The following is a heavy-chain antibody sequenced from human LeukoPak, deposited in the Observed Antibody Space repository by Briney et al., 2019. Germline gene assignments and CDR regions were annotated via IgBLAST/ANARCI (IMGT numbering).Heavy chain of an antibody. J-gene: IGHJ4*02. Sequence: GPVKVSCKASGYKFTDDYMHWVRQAPGQGLEFMGWINPDSGFTNYAQKFKGRVTMTRDTSISTAYLEVGSLTSDDTAVYYCAPTAEAYTSWWKVWGQGTLVTVSS. CDR3: APTAEAYTSWWKV. V-gene: IGHV1-2*02. CDR1: GYKFTDDY. CDR2: INPDSGFT. D-gene: IGHD3-16*01.